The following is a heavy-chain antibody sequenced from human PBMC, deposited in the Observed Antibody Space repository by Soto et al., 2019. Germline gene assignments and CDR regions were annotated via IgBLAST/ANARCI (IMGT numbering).Heavy chain of an antibody. J-gene: IGHJ4*02. Sequence: QVQLQESGPGLVKPSQTLSLTCTVSGGSISSGGYYWSWIRQHPGKGLEWIGYIYYSGSTYYNPSLKSRVTISVDTSKNQFSLKLSSVTAADTAVYYCEREYGARRYGSGSYYSDYWGQGTLVTVSS. D-gene: IGHD3-10*01. V-gene: IGHV4-31*03. CDR2: IYYSGST. CDR1: GGSISSGGYY. CDR3: EREYGARRYGSGSYYSDY.